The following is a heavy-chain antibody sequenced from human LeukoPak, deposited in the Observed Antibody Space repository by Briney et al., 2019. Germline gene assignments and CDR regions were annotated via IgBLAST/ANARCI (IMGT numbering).Heavy chain of an antibody. CDR2: IYYSGST. CDR3: ARRGDIVVVPAAIGGFDP. V-gene: IGHV4-59*01. Sequence: PSETLSLTCTVSGGSISSYYWSWIRQPPGKGLEWIGYIYYSGSTNYNPSLKSRVTISVDTSKNQFSLKLCSVTAADTAVYYCARRGDIVVVPAAIGGFDPWGQGTLVTVSS. D-gene: IGHD2-2*02. CDR1: GGSISSYY. J-gene: IGHJ5*02.